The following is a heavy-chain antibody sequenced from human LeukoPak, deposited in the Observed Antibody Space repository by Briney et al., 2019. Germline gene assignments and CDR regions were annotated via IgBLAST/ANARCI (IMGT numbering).Heavy chain of an antibody. D-gene: IGHD6-19*01. J-gene: IGHJ4*02. CDR1: GFTFSSYG. CDR2: IWYDGSNK. V-gene: IGHV3-33*01. Sequence: PGRSLRLSCAASGFTFSSYGMHWVRQAPGKGLEWVAVIWYDGSNKYYADSVKVRFTISRDNSKNTLYLQMNSLRAEDTAVYYCARPRSPGIAVAGYYFDYWGQGTLVTVSS. CDR3: ARPRSPGIAVAGYYFDY.